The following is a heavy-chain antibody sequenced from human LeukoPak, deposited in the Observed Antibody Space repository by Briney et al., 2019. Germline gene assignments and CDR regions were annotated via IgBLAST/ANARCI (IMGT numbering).Heavy chain of an antibody. J-gene: IGHJ6*04. V-gene: IGHV3-48*03. CDR3: AELGITMIGGV. CDR2: INSSGSTI. D-gene: IGHD3-10*02. Sequence: GGSLRLSCAASVFTVSSNYMNWVRQAPGKGLEWVSYINSSGSTIYYADSVKGRFTISRDNAKNSLYLQMNSLRAEDTAVYYCAELGITMIGGVWGKGTTVTISS. CDR1: VFTVSSNY.